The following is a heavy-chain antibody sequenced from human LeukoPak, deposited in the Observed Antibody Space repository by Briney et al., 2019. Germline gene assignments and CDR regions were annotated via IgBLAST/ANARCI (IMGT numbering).Heavy chain of an antibody. J-gene: IGHJ4*02. CDR3: ARGRIAAAGLDY. D-gene: IGHD6-13*01. V-gene: IGHV4-30-2*01. Sequence: SQTLSLTCAVSGGSISSGGYSWSWIRQPPGKGLEWIGYIYHSGSTYYNPSLKSRVTISVDTSKNQFSLKLSSVTAADTAVYYCARGRIAAAGLDYWGQGTLVTVSS. CDR2: IYHSGST. CDR1: GGSISSGGYS.